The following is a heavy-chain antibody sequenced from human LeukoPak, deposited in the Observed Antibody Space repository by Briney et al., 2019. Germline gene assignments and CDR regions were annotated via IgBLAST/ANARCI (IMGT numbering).Heavy chain of an antibody. CDR3: ARDRGSGSKIVFDY. D-gene: IGHD3-10*01. CDR1: GYTFTNYA. V-gene: IGHV1-3*01. CDR2: INGRNGNA. Sequence: ASVKVSCKASGYTFTNYAMHWVRQAPGPRLEWMGWINGRNGNAKYSQNFQGRVTITRDTSTSTVYMELSSLRSEDTAVYYCARDRGSGSKIVFDYWGQGTLVTVSS. J-gene: IGHJ4*02.